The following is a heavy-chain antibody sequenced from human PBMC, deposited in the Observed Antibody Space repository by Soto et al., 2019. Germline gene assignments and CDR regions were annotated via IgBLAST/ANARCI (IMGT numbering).Heavy chain of an antibody. Sequence: QVQLVQSGAEVKKPGSSVKVSCKASGGTFSSYTISWVRQAPGQGLEWMGRIIPILGIANYAQKFQGRVTITADKSTSTAYMELSSQRSEDTAVYYCASGPSVVVVPAAPSSWGQGTLVTVSS. CDR3: ASGPSVVVVPAAPSS. D-gene: IGHD2-2*01. CDR1: GGTFSSYT. V-gene: IGHV1-69*02. CDR2: IIPILGIA. J-gene: IGHJ5*02.